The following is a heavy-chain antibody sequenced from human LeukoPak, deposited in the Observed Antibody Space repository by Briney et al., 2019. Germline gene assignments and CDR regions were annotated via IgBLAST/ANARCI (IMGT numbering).Heavy chain of an antibody. CDR3: ARSGSTMVRGAYYFDY. V-gene: IGHV3-21*01. J-gene: IGHJ4*02. Sequence: PGGSLRLSCAASGFTFSSYSMNWVRQAPGKGLEWVSSISSSSSYIYYADSVKGRFTISRDNAKNSLYLQMNSLRAEDTAVYYCARSGSTMVRGAYYFDYWGQGTLVTVSS. CDR1: GFTFSSYS. D-gene: IGHD3-10*01. CDR2: ISSSSSYI.